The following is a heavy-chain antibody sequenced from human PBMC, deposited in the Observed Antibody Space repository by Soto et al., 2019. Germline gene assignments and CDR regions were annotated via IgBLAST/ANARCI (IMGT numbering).Heavy chain of an antibody. V-gene: IGHV4-59*01. CDR1: GGSISSYY. CDR3: ARDRAGAETYFDY. D-gene: IGHD2-21*01. J-gene: IGHJ4*02. CDR2: IYYSGST. Sequence: QVQLQESGPGLVKPSETLSLTCTVSGGSISSYYWSWIRQPPGKGLEWIGYIYYSGSTNYNPSLKSRVTISVDTSKNQFSLKLSSVTAAGTAVYYCARDRAGAETYFDYWGQGTLVTVSS.